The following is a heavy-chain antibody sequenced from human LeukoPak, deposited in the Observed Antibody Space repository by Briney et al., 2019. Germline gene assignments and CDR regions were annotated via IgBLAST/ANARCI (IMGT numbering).Heavy chain of an antibody. CDR2: INPNSGGT. CDR1: GYTFTDYY. CDR3: AREGPIVGATHIVDY. J-gene: IGHJ4*02. V-gene: IGHV1-2*02. D-gene: IGHD1-26*01. Sequence: ASVKVSCKASGYTFTDYYMHWVRQAPGQGLEWMGWINPNSGGTNYAQKFQGRVTMTRDTSISTAYMELSRLRSDDTAVYYCAREGPIVGATHIVDYWGQGTLVTVSS.